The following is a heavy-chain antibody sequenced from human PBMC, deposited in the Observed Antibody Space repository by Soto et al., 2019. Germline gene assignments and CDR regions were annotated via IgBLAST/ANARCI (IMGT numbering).Heavy chain of an antibody. Sequence: GGSLRLSCAASGFTFDNYAMSWVRQAPGMGLEWVSVISGSGIGTFYADSVKGRFTISRDNSKNTLFLQMNNLRAEDTAIYYCAKMRVPADDTQRHYYFDYWGQGTLVTVSS. D-gene: IGHD2-2*01. J-gene: IGHJ4*02. CDR3: AKMRVPADDTQRHYYFDY. CDR1: GFTFDNYA. V-gene: IGHV3-23*01. CDR2: ISGSGIGT.